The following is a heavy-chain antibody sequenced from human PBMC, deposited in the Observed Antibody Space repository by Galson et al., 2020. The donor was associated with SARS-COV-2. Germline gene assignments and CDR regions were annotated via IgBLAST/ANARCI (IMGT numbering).Heavy chain of an antibody. D-gene: IGHD3-9*01. V-gene: IGHV2-70*01. CDR3: ARIPYDILTGSFYFDY. J-gene: IGHJ4*02. Sequence: SGPTLVKPTQTLTLTCTFSGFSLSTSGMCVSWIRQPPGKALEWLALIDWDDDKYYSTSLKTRLTISKDTSKNQVVLTMTNMDPVDTATYYCARIPYDILTGSFYFDYWGQGTLVTVSS. CDR1: GFSLSTSGMC. CDR2: IDWDDDK.